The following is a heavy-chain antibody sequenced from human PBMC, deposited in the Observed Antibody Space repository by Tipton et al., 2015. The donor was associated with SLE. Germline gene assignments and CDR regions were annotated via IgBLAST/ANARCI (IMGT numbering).Heavy chain of an antibody. D-gene: IGHD6-13*01. CDR3: ARRGALAAAGVYYYYGMDV. CDR1: GGSISSYY. Sequence: LRLSCTVSGGSISSYYWSWIRQPPGKGLEWIGYIYYSGSTNYNPSLKSRVTISVDTSKNQFSLKLNSVTAADTAVYYCARRGALAAAGVYYYYGMDVRGQGTTVTVSS. V-gene: IGHV4-59*01. CDR2: IYYSGST. J-gene: IGHJ6*02.